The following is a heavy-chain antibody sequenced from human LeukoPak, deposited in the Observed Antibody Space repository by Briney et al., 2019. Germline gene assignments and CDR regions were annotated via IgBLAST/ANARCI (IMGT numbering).Heavy chain of an antibody. CDR2: IFYVGST. V-gene: IGHV4-59*02. D-gene: IGHD3-16*01. Sequence: SETVSLTCTVSGGSVTNSYWSWIRQPPGKGLEWIGYIFYVGSTNHNPSLKSRVTISVDTSKNQFSLKLSSVTAADTAVYYCARGGEGITFGGVIEFDYWGQGTLVTVSS. CDR1: GGSVTNSY. CDR3: ARGGEGITFGGVIEFDY. J-gene: IGHJ4*02.